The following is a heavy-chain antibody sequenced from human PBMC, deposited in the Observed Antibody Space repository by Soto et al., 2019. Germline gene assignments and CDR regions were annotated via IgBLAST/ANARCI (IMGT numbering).Heavy chain of an antibody. CDR2: ISAYNGNT. V-gene: IGHV1-18*04. D-gene: IGHD6-19*01. CDR1: GYTFTDYF. J-gene: IGHJ5*02. CDR3: AKTLEQWHNWFDP. Sequence: ASVKVSCKASGYTFTDYFMNWVRQAPGQGLEWMGWISAYNGNTNYAQKLQGRVTMTTDTSTSTAYMELRSLRSDDTAVYYCAKTLEQWHNWFDPWGQGTLVTVSS.